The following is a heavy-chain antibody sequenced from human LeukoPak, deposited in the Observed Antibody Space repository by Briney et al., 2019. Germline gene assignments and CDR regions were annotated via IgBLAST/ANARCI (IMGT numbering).Heavy chain of an antibody. CDR2: ISGSGGST. CDR3: ANDYGGNSNYFQH. Sequence: GRSLRLSCAASGFTFSSYAMSWVRQAPGKGLEWVSAISGSGGSTYYADSVKGRFTISRDNSKNTLYLQMNSLRAEDTAVYYCANDYGGNSNYFQHWGQGTLVTVSS. CDR1: GFTFSSYA. J-gene: IGHJ1*01. V-gene: IGHV3-23*01. D-gene: IGHD4-23*01.